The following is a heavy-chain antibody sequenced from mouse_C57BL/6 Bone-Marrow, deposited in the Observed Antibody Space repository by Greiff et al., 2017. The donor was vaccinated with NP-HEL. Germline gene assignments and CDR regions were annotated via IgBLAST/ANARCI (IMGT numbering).Heavy chain of an antibody. CDR3: AREELDYYAMDY. V-gene: IGHV1-50*01. CDR2: IDPSDSYT. Sequence: QVQLQQPGAELVKPGASVKLSCKASGYTFTSYWMQWVKQRPGQGLEWIGEIDPSDSYTNYNQKFKGKATLTVDTSSSTAYIQLSSLTSEDSAVYYCAREELDYYAMDYWGQGTSVTVSS. CDR1: GYTFTSYW. J-gene: IGHJ4*01.